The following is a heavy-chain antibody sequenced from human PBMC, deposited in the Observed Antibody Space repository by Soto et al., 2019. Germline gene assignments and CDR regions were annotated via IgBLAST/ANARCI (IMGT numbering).Heavy chain of an antibody. CDR1: GGSISSYY. V-gene: IGHV4-59*01. J-gene: IGHJ3*02. Sequence: PSETLSLTCTVSGGSISSYYWSWIRQPPGKGLEWIGYIYYSGSTNYNPSLKSRVTISVDTPKNQFSLKLSSVTAADTAVYYCARDRPNYGGNLPIDAFDIWGQGTMVTVSS. D-gene: IGHD4-17*01. CDR2: IYYSGST. CDR3: ARDRPNYGGNLPIDAFDI.